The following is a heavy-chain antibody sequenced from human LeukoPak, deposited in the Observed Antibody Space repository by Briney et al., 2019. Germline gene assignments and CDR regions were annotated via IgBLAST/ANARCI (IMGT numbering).Heavy chain of an antibody. D-gene: IGHD5-24*01. V-gene: IGHV4-59*08. CDR1: GGSISSYY. CDR2: IYSSGST. J-gene: IGHJ4*02. Sequence: SETLSLTCTVSGGSISSYYWSWIRQPPGKGLEWIGFIYSSGSTNYNPSLKSRVTMSVDTSKNQFSLKLSSVTAADTAVYYCARRMRRDGSNPYYFDYWGQGTLVTVSS. CDR3: ARRMRRDGSNPYYFDY.